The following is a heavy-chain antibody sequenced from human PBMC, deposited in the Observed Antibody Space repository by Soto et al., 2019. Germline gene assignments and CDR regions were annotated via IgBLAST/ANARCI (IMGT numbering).Heavy chain of an antibody. V-gene: IGHV4-30-4*08. CDR2: IYYSGST. CDR3: AKSFCSSTSCYGVFYYYGMDV. J-gene: IGHJ6*02. Sequence: SETLSLTCTVSGGSISSSSYYWGWIRQPPGKGLEWIGYIYYSGSTYYNPSLKSRVTISVDTSKNQFSLKLSSVTAADTAVYYCAKSFCSSTSCYGVFYYYGMDVWGQGTTVTVSS. D-gene: IGHD2-2*01. CDR1: GGSISSSSYY.